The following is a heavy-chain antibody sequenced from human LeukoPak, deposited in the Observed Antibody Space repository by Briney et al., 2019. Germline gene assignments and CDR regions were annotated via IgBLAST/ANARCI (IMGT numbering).Heavy chain of an antibody. V-gene: IGHV3-23*01. D-gene: IGHD3-22*01. CDR1: GFTFSSYA. J-gene: IGHJ4*02. CDR3: AKESDSSGYYPDY. CDR2: ISGSGGST. Sequence: PGGSLRLSCAASGFTFSSYAMSWVRQAPGKGLEWVSSISGSGGSTYYADSVKGRFTISRDNSKNTLYLQMNRLRAEDTAVYSCAKESDSSGYYPDYWGQGTLVTVSS.